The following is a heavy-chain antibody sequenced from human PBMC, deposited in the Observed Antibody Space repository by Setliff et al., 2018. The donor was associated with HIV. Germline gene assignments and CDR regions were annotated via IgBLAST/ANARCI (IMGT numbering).Heavy chain of an antibody. CDR3: ARVSRSGWFFDW. CDR1: GYNFSSNG. D-gene: IGHD6-19*01. V-gene: IGHV1-18*01. CDR2: ISSYNGNT. J-gene: IGHJ4*02. Sequence: ASVKVSCKASGYNFSSNGISWVRQAPGQGLEWMGWISSYNGNTEYAQKVQDRVTKTKDTSTSTAYTELRGLRSDDTAVYYCARVSRSGWFFDWCGQGSLVTVSS.